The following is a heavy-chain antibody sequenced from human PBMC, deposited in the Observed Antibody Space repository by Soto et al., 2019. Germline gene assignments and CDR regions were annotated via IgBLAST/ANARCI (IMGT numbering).Heavy chain of an antibody. J-gene: IGHJ5*02. CDR1: GLTFSSYA. D-gene: IGHD4-17*01. V-gene: IGHV3-23*01. CDR2: ISGSCGST. Sequence: PGGSLRLSCAASGLTFSSYAMSWVRQAPGKGLEWVSAISGSCGSTYYADSVKGRFTISRDNSKNTLYLQMNSLRAEDTAVYYCARETTVTTMTNPWGQGTLVTVSS. CDR3: ARETTVTTMTNP.